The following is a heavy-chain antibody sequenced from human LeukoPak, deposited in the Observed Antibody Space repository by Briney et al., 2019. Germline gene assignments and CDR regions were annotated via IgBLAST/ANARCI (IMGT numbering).Heavy chain of an antibody. J-gene: IGHJ4*02. D-gene: IGHD3-22*01. CDR1: GGSFSGYY. Sequence: KSSETLSLACAVYGGSFSGYYWSWIRQPPGKGLEWIGEINHSGSTNYNPSLKSRVTISVDTSKNQFSLKLSSVTAADTAVYYCARERYPSGYYYRDGCYFDYWGQGTLVTVSS. CDR2: INHSGST. V-gene: IGHV4-34*01. CDR3: ARERYPSGYYYRDGCYFDY.